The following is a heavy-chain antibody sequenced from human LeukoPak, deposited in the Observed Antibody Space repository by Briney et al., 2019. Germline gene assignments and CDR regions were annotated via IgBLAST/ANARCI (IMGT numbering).Heavy chain of an antibody. CDR1: GFTFSSSW. D-gene: IGHD6-19*01. CDR3: ARWSSGWEFDY. CDR2: IKEDGTEQ. V-gene: IGHV3-7*05. Sequence: PGGSLRLSCVVSGFTFSSSWMTWVRQAPGKGLEWVAHIKEDGTEQYYVDSLKGRFTISRDNAKNSVYLQMNSLKAEDTAVCYCARWSSGWEFDYWGQGTLVSVSS. J-gene: IGHJ4*02.